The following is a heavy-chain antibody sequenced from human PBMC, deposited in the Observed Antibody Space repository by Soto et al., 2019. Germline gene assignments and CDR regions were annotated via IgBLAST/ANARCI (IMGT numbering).Heavy chain of an antibody. CDR2: ISSSSSYI. CDR1: GFTFSSYS. Sequence: GSLRLSCAASGFTFSSYSMNWVRQAPGKGLEWVSSISSSSSYIYYADSVKGRFTISRDNAKNSLYLQMNSLRAEDTAVYYCARDALFSLGYYYYGMDVWGQGTTVTVS. V-gene: IGHV3-21*01. J-gene: IGHJ6*02. CDR3: ARDALFSLGYYYYGMDV.